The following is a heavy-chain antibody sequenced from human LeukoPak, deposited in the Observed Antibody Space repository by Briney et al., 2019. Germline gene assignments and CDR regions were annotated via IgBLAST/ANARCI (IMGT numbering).Heavy chain of an antibody. CDR2: IYYSGST. CDR3: AATAGRYSSFDY. J-gene: IGHJ4*02. V-gene: IGHV4-39*01. D-gene: IGHD6-13*01. CDR1: GGSLSSSSYY. Sequence: SETLSLTCTVSGGSLSSSSYYWGWIRQPPGTGLEWIGSIYYSGSTYYNPSLKSRVTISVDTSKNQFSLKLSSVTAADTAVYYCAATAGRYSSFDYWGQGTLVTVSS.